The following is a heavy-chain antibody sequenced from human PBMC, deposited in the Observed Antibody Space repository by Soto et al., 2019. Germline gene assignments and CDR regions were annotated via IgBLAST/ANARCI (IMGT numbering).Heavy chain of an antibody. CDR1: GGSISSGGYS. Sequence: PSETLSLTXAVSGGSISSGGYSWSWIRQPPGKGLEWIGYIYHSGSTYYNPSLKSRVTISVDRSKNQFSLKLSSVTAADTAVYYCARFIAAAGYYYFDYWGQGTLVTVS. J-gene: IGHJ4*02. CDR3: ARFIAAAGYYYFDY. V-gene: IGHV4-30-2*01. D-gene: IGHD6-13*01. CDR2: IYHSGST.